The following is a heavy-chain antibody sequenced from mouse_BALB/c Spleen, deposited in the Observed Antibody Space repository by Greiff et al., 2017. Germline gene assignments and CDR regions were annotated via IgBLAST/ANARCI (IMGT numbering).Heavy chain of an antibody. CDR3: TRGYEAMDY. Sequence: EVQGVESGGGLVQPGGSMKLSCVASGFTFSNYWMNWVRQSPEKGLEWVAEIRLKSNNYATHYAESVKGRFTISRDDSKSSVYLQMNNLRAEDTGIYYCTRGYEAMDYWGQGTSVTVSS. CDR1: GFTFSNYW. V-gene: IGHV6-6*02. J-gene: IGHJ4*01. D-gene: IGHD1-2*01. CDR2: IRLKSNNYAT.